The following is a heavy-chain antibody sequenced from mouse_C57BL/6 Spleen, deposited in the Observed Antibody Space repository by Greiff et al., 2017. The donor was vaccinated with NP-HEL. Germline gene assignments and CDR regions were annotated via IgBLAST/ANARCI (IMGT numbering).Heavy chain of an antibody. V-gene: IGHV1-69*01. J-gene: IGHJ3*01. CDR1: GYTFTSYW. D-gene: IGHD2-5*01. Sequence: QVQLQQPGAELVMPGASVKLSCTASGYTFTSYWMHWVQQRPGQGLEWIGEIDPSDSYTNYNQKFKGMSTLTVDKSSSTAYMQLSSLTSEDSAVYYCARGAYYSNEGFAYWGQGTLVTVSA. CDR2: IDPSDSYT. CDR3: ARGAYYSNEGFAY.